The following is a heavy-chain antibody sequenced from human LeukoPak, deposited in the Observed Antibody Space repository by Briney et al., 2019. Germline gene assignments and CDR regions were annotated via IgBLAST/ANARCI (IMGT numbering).Heavy chain of an antibody. Sequence: SETLSLTCGVSGGSFSSSKWWSWVRQPPGKGLEWIGEIHHSGSTNYNPSLKSRVTILVDTSKNHFSLKLSSVTAADTAVYYCASVRGLGVITPYLDYWGQGTLVTVSS. CDR1: GGSFSSSKW. V-gene: IGHV4-4*02. CDR2: IHHSGST. CDR3: ASVRGLGVITPYLDY. D-gene: IGHD3-16*02. J-gene: IGHJ4*02.